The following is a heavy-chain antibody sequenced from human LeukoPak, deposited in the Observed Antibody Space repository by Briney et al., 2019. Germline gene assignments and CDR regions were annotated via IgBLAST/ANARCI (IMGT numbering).Heavy chain of an antibody. V-gene: IGHV4-31*03. CDR2: IYYSGST. CDR1: GGPISSGGYY. Sequence: SETLSLTCTVSGGPISSGGYYWSWIRQHPGKGLEWIGYIYYSGSTYYNPSLKSRVTISVDTSKNQFSPKLSSVTAADTAVYYCARGVSFDYWGQGTLVTVSS. CDR3: ARGVSFDY. J-gene: IGHJ4*02. D-gene: IGHD2/OR15-2a*01.